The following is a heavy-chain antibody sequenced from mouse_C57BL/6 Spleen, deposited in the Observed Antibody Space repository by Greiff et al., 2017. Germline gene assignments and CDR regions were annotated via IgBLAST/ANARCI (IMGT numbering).Heavy chain of an antibody. J-gene: IGHJ1*03. V-gene: IGHV5-17*01. CDR1: GFTFSDYG. CDR2: SSSGSSTI. Sequence: EVKVVESGGGLVKPGGSLKLSCAASGFTFSDYGMHWVRQAPEKGLEWVAYSSSGSSTIYYADTVKGRFTISRDNAKNTLFLQKTSLRSEDTAMYYCARAGSYWYFDVWGTGTTVTVSS. D-gene: IGHD4-1*01. CDR3: ARAGSYWYFDV.